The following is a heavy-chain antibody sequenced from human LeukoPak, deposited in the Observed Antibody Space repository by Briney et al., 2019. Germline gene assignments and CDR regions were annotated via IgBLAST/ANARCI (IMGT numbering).Heavy chain of an antibody. J-gene: IGHJ4*02. CDR1: GFTFDDYA. V-gene: IGHV3-9*01. Sequence: GGSLRLSCAVSGFTFDDYAMHWVRQAPGKGLEWVSGISWNSGSIGYADSVKGRFTISRDNAKNSLYLQMNSLRAEDTALYYCAKVNVLTGGEYYFDYWGQGTLVTVSS. CDR3: AKVNVLTGGEYYFDY. D-gene: IGHD3-9*01. CDR2: ISWNSGSI.